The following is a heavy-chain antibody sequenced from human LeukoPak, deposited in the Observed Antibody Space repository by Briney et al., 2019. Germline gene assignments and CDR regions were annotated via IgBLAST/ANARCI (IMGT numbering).Heavy chain of an antibody. CDR3: TTDPGIAVAGNFDY. V-gene: IGHV3-15*01. Sequence: GGSLRLSCAASGFTFSNAWMTWVRQAPGKGLEWVGRIKSKTDGGTTDYAAPVKGRFTISRHDSKNTLYLQMNSLKTEDTAVYYCTTDPGIAVAGNFDYWGQGTLVTVSS. CDR1: GFTFSNAW. CDR2: IKSKTDGGTT. J-gene: IGHJ4*02. D-gene: IGHD6-19*01.